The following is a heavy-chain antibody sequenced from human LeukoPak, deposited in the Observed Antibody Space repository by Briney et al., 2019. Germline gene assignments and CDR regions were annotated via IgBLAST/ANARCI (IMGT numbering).Heavy chain of an antibody. CDR3: ACYDILTGYYIGGYYFDY. D-gene: IGHD3-9*01. V-gene: IGHV3-21*01. CDR1: GFTFSSYS. Sequence: GGSLRLSCAASGFTFSSYSMNWVRQAPGKGLEWVSSISSSSSYIYYADSVKGRFTISRDNAKNSLYLQMNSLRAEDTAVYYCACYDILTGYYIGGYYFDYWGQGTLVTVSS. J-gene: IGHJ4*02. CDR2: ISSSSSYI.